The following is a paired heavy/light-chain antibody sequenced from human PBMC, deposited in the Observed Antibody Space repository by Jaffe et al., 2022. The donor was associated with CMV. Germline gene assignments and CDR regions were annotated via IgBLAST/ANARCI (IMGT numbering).Heavy chain of an antibody. Sequence: EVQLVESGGVVVQPGGSLRLSCAASGFTFDDYTMHWVRQAPGKGLEWVSLISWDGGSTYYADSVKGRFTISRDNSKNSLYLQMNSLRTEDTALYYCAKDGSSSWYSPLKMYYFDYWGQGTLVTVSS. CDR1: GFTFDDYT. J-gene: IGHJ4*02. D-gene: IGHD6-13*01. V-gene: IGHV3-43*01. CDR2: ISWDGGST. CDR3: AKDGSSSWYSPLKMYYFDY.
Light chain of an antibody. Sequence: EIVMTQSPATLSVSPGERATLSCRASQSVSSNLAWYQQKPGQAPRLLIYGASTRATGIPARFSGSGSGTEFTLTISSLQSEDFAVYYCQQYNNWPPTFGPGTKVDIK. V-gene: IGKV3-15*01. CDR3: QQYNNWPPT. CDR2: GAS. CDR1: QSVSSN. J-gene: IGKJ3*01.